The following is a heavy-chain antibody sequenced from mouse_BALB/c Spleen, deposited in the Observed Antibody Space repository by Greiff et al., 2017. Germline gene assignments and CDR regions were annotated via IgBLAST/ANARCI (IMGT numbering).Heavy chain of an antibody. CDR1: GFAFSSSW. J-gene: IGHJ2*01. CDR2: IDPANGNT. CDR3: ARRGYCGGSGY. V-gene: IGHV14-3*02. Sequence: EVKLMESGPELVQPGASVKISCTTSGFAFSSSWMNWVKQRPEQGLEWIGRIDPANGNTKYDPKFQGKATITADTSSNTAYLQLSSLTSEDTAVYYCARRGYCGGSGYWGQGTTLTVSS. D-gene: IGHD1-1*02.